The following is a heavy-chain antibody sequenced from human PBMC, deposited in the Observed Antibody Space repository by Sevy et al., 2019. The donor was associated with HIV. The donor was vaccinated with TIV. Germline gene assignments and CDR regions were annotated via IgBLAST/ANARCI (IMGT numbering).Heavy chain of an antibody. Sequence: GGYLRLSCAASGFTFSSYAMHWVRQAPGKGLEWVAVISYDGSNKYYADSVKGRFTISRDNSKNTLYLQMNSLRAEDTAVYYCATKPGGNDAFDIWGQGTMVTV. J-gene: IGHJ3*02. CDR2: ISYDGSNK. D-gene: IGHD3-16*01. CDR3: ATKPGGNDAFDI. V-gene: IGHV3-30-3*01. CDR1: GFTFSSYA.